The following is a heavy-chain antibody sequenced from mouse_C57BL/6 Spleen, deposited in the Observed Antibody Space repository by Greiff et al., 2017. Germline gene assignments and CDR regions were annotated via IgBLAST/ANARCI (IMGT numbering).Heavy chain of an antibody. J-gene: IGHJ4*01. CDR3: ARRDFYAMDY. V-gene: IGHV1-7*01. Sequence: QVHVKQSGAELAKPGASVKLSCKASGYTFTSYWMHWVKQRPGQGLEWIGYINPSSGYTKYNQKFKVKATLTADKSSSTAYMQLSSLTYEDSAVYYCARRDFYAMDYWGQGTSVTVSS. CDR1: GYTFTSYW. CDR2: INPSSGYT.